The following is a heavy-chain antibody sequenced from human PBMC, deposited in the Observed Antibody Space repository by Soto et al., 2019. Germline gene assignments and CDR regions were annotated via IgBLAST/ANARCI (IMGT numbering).Heavy chain of an antibody. Sequence: ASVKVSCKASGGTFSNHAVSWVRQAPGQGPEWMGGIIPLSGTTNYVQKFQGRVTITADESMTTAYMELSSLRFDDTAVYYCARGPDRSGFYLFDYWGQGTLVTFSS. CDR2: IIPLSGTT. CDR1: GGTFSNHA. CDR3: ARGPDRSGFYLFDY. D-gene: IGHD3-22*01. V-gene: IGHV1-69*13. J-gene: IGHJ4*02.